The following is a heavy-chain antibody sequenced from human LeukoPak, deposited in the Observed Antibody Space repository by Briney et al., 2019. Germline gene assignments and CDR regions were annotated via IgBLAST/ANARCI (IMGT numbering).Heavy chain of an antibody. J-gene: IGHJ4*02. CDR2: ISSTSTYT. V-gene: IGHV3-21*05. CDR1: GFTFSSYA. Sequence: GGSLRLSCATSGFTFSSYAMNWVRQAPGKGLEWVSYISSTSTYTNYADSVKGRFIISRDNAKNSLYLQMNSLRAEDTAVYYCARREARIFDYWGQGTLVTVSS. CDR3: ARREARIFDY. D-gene: IGHD1-26*01.